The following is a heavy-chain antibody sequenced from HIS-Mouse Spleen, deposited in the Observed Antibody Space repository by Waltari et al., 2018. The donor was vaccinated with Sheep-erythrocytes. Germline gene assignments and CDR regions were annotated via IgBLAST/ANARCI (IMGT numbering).Heavy chain of an antibody. V-gene: IGHV3-21*01. CDR2: ISSSSRYI. CDR3: ARVASGATFDY. CDR1: GFTFSSYS. J-gene: IGHJ4*02. Sequence: EVQLVESGGGLVKPGGSLRLSCAASGFTFSSYSMNWVRQAPGKGLGWVSSISSSSRYIYYADSVKGRFTIPRDNAQNSLYLQMNSLRAEDTAVYYCARVASGATFDYWGQGTLVTVSS. D-gene: IGHD1-26*01.